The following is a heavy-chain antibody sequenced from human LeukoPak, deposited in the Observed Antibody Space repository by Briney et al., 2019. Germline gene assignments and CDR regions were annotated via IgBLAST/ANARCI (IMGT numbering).Heavy chain of an antibody. Sequence: GGSLRLSCAASGFTFSSYEMNWVRQAPGKGLEWISYISSSGSPIYYADSVKGRFTISRDNAENTLYLQMNSLRAEDTAVYYCARTSRSGAYWRDFDYWGQGTLVTVSS. J-gene: IGHJ4*02. CDR3: ARTSRSGAYWRDFDY. CDR2: ISSSGSPI. D-gene: IGHD2-15*01. V-gene: IGHV3-48*03. CDR1: GFTFSSYE.